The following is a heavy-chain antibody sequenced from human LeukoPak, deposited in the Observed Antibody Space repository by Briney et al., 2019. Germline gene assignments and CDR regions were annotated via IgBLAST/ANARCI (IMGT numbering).Heavy chain of an antibody. D-gene: IGHD2-15*01. J-gene: IGHJ2*01. CDR3: ARDQGYCSGGSCYHYWYFDL. Sequence: GGSLRLSCAPSGLTDSSNYMSWVRQAPGKGLEWVSVIYSGGRTYYADSVEGRFTISRHNSKNTLYLQMNSLRAEDTAVYYWARDQGYCSGGSCYHYWYFDLWGRGTLVTVSS. V-gene: IGHV3-53*04. CDR2: IYSGGRT. CDR1: GLTDSSNY.